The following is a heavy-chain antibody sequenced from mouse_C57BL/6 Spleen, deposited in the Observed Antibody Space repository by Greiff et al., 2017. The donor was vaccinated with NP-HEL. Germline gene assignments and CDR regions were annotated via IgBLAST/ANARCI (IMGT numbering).Heavy chain of an antibody. J-gene: IGHJ4*01. Sequence: VQLQQPGAELVKPGASVKLSCKASGYTFTSYWMQWVKQRPGQGLEWIGEIDPSDSYTNYNQKFKGKATLTVDTSSSTAYMQLSSLTSEDSAVYYCASYGSSPHYAMDYWGQGTSVTVSS. D-gene: IGHD1-1*01. CDR1: GYTFTSYW. V-gene: IGHV1-50*01. CDR3: ASYGSSPHYAMDY. CDR2: IDPSDSYT.